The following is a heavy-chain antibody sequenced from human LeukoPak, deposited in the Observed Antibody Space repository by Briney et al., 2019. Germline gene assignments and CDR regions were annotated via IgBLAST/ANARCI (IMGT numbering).Heavy chain of an antibody. Sequence: PGGSLRLSCAASGFTFSSYVMSWVRQAPGKGLEWVSAITGSSDSTYYADSVKGRFTISRDKSKNTLYLQMNSLRAEDTAVYYCAKGSAAARPYYFDYWGQGTLVTVSS. CDR1: GFTFSSYV. J-gene: IGHJ4*02. V-gene: IGHV3-23*01. D-gene: IGHD6-6*01. CDR3: AKGSAAARPYYFDY. CDR2: ITGSSDST.